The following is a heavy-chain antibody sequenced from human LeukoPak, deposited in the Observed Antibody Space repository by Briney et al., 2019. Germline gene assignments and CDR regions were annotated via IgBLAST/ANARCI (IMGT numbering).Heavy chain of an antibody. CDR2: MNPSNGNT. CDR1: GYTSTEYN. J-gene: IGHJ4*02. Sequence: ASVKVSCAASGYTSTEYNINWVRQATGQGLERMGWMNPSNGNTGFAQKFQGRVTMTRNTSLSTAYMELSSLSSEDTAVYYRARGGDAAMIKYWGQGTLVTVSS. CDR3: ARGGDAAMIKY. D-gene: IGHD5-18*01. V-gene: IGHV1-8*01.